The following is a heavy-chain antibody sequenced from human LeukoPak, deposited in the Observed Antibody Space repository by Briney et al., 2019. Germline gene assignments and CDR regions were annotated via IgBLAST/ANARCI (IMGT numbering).Heavy chain of an antibody. Sequence: GGSLRLSCAVSGFWVSDYYMSWVRQAPGKGLEWVGLIRDSGEAFYADFVRGRFAISRDESESTLYLQMNSLRVEDTAVYFCARDRAALQDWVEFDPWGQGTPVIVSS. D-gene: IGHD3/OR15-3a*01. J-gene: IGHJ5*02. V-gene: IGHV3-66*03. CDR3: ARDRAALQDWVEFDP. CDR1: GFWVSDYY. CDR2: IRDSGEA.